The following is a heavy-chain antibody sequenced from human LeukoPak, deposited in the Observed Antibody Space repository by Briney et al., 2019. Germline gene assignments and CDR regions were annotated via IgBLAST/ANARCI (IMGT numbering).Heavy chain of an antibody. CDR3: AQQKAGYSGSPSWFDP. D-gene: IGHD5-12*01. J-gene: IGHJ5*02. Sequence: ASVKVSCKVSGYSLSDLSLQWVRQAPGQGLEWMGGFNPKHTETIYSQKFQGRVTLTEDTSTDTAYMELSSLRSEDRAMYFCAQQKAGYSGSPSWFDPWGQGTLVTVSS. CDR2: FNPKHTET. CDR1: GYSLSDLS. V-gene: IGHV1-24*01.